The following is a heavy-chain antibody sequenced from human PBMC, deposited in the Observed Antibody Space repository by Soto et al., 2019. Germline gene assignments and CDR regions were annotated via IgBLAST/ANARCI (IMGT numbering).Heavy chain of an antibody. J-gene: IGHJ4*02. V-gene: IGHV4-59*01. CDR3: ARDFPGIGFDY. CDR2: MYYSGST. D-gene: IGHD6-13*01. CDR1: GGSISSYY. Sequence: SETLSLTCTVSGGSISSYYWSWIRQPPGKGLEWIGYMYYSGSTNYNPPLKSRVTISVDTSKNQFSLKLSSVTAADTAVYYCARDFPGIGFDYWGRGTLVTVSS.